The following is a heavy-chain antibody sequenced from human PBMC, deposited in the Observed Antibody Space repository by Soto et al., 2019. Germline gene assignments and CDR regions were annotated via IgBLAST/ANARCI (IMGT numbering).Heavy chain of an antibody. J-gene: IGHJ4*02. V-gene: IGHV4-39*01. Sequence: SEILSLTCIVSGESISSSSYYWGWIRQPPGKGLEWIGSIYYSGRTYYNPSFKSRVTISIDTSKNQFSLKLSSVTATDTAVYYCARQRTTVVTQAYFDHWGQGALVTVSS. CDR1: GESISSSSYY. CDR2: IYYSGRT. CDR3: ARQRTTVVTQAYFDH. D-gene: IGHD2-21*02.